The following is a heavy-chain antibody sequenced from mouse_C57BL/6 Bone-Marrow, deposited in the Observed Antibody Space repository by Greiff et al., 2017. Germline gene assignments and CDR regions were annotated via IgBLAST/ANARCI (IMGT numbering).Heavy chain of an antibody. D-gene: IGHD1-1*01. J-gene: IGHJ1*03. CDR1: GYTFTSYW. V-gene: IGHV1-61*01. Sequence: QVQLQQPGAELVRPGSSVKLSCKASGYTFTSYWMDWVKQRPGQGLEWIGNIYPSDSETHYNQKFKDKATLTVDKSSSTAYMQLSRLTSEDSAVYYSARLGYCGSPWYFDVWGTGTTVTVSS. CDR2: IYPSDSET. CDR3: ARLGYCGSPWYFDV.